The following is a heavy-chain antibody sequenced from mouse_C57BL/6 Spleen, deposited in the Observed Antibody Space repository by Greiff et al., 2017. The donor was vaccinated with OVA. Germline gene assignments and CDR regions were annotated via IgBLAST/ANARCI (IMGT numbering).Heavy chain of an antibody. CDR2: IDPANGNT. CDR1: GFNIKNTY. J-gene: IGHJ1*03. V-gene: IGHV14-3*01. CDR3: ARYYYGSRYEDWYFDV. Sequence: EVQLQQSVAELVRPGASVKLSCTASGFNIKNTYMHWVKQRPEQGLEWIGRIDPANGNTKYAPKFQGKATITADTSSNTAYLQLSSLTSEDTAIYYCARYYYGSRYEDWYFDVWGTGTTVTVSS. D-gene: IGHD1-1*01.